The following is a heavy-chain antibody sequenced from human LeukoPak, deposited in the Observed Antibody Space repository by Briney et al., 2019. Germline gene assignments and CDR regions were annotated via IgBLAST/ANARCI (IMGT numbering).Heavy chain of an antibody. D-gene: IGHD3-10*01. CDR2: IYISGNT. Sequence: GGSLRLSCAASGFTFNNYAMSWVRQAPGKGLEWVSVIYISGNTDYVDSVKGRFTISRDNSKNTVYLQMNSLRAEDTAVYYCARCAHYYFDYWGQGTLVTVSS. J-gene: IGHJ4*02. V-gene: IGHV3-66*01. CDR1: GFTFNNYA. CDR3: ARCAHYYFDY.